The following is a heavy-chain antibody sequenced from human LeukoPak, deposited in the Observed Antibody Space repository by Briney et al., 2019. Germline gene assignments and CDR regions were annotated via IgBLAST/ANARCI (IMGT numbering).Heavy chain of an antibody. V-gene: IGHV4-59*08. D-gene: IGHD6-13*01. J-gene: IGHJ5*02. Sequence: SETLSLTCTVSGGSISSYYWSWIRQPPGKGLEWIGYIYYSGSTNCNPSLKSRVTISVDTSKNQFSLKLSSVTAADTAVYYCARRTIAAAGWGYNWFDPWGQGTLVTVSS. CDR1: GGSISSYY. CDR3: ARRTIAAAGWGYNWFDP. CDR2: IYYSGST.